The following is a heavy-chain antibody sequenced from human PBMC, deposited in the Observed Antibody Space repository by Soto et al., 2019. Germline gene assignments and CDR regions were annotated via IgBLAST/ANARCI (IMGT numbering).Heavy chain of an antibody. D-gene: IGHD3-3*01. CDR1: GGSISSYY. CDR3: ARDGGNYEWPSADY. J-gene: IGHJ4*02. V-gene: IGHV4-59*01. Sequence: ASETLSLTCTVSGGSISSYYLSWIRQPPGKGLEWIGYIYYSGSTNYNPSLKSRVTISVDTSKNQFSLKLSFVTAADTAVYYCARDGGNYEWPSADYWGQGTLVTVSS. CDR2: IYYSGST.